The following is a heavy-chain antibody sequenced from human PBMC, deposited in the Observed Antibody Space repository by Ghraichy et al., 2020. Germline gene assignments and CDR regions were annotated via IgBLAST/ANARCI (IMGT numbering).Heavy chain of an antibody. CDR3: ARALSEYYYGSGSYPSKGYYGMDV. CDR1: GFTFSSYD. J-gene: IGHJ6*02. Sequence: GGSLRLSCAASGFTFSSYDMHWVRQATGKGLEWVSAIGTAGDTYYPGSVKGRFTISRENAKNSLYLQMNSLRAGDTAVYYCARALSEYYYGSGSYPSKGYYGMDVWGQGTTVTSSS. V-gene: IGHV3-13*01. CDR2: IGTAGDT. D-gene: IGHD3-10*01.